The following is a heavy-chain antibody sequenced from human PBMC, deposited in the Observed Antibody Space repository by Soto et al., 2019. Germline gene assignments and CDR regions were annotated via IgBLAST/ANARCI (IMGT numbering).Heavy chain of an antibody. J-gene: IGHJ6*02. CDR2: LYNTGST. CDR1: GASISRYY. V-gene: IGHV4-4*08. D-gene: IGHD6-6*01. Sequence: PSETLSLTCTVSGASISRYYWSWIRQSPGKGLEWIGYLYNTGSTYYNPSLKSRVTISVDTSKNQFSLKLSSVTAADTAVYYCARHGGVAARVYYYYGMDVWGQGTTVTVSS. CDR3: ARHGGVAARVYYYYGMDV.